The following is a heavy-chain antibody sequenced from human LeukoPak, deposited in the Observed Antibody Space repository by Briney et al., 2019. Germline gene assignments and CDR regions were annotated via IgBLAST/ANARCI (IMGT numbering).Heavy chain of an antibody. CDR1: GFTFSSYT. CDR2: ISGSGGST. J-gene: IGHJ3*02. V-gene: IGHV3-23*01. Sequence: QAGGSLRLSCAASGFTFSSYTMSWVRQAPGKGLEWVSAISGSGGSTYYADSVKGRFTISRDNSKNTPYLQMNSLRAEDTAVYYCAKDEEYSSSWYLIDAFDILGQGTMVTVSS. CDR3: AKDEEYSSSWYLIDAFDI. D-gene: IGHD6-13*01.